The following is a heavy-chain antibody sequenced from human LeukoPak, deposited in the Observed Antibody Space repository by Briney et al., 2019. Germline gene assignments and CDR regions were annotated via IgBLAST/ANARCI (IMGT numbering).Heavy chain of an antibody. Sequence: GGSLRLSCAASGFTFISYGMSWVRQAPGKGLEWVSSISLTGGNTYYADSVKGRFTISRDNSKNTLYPQMNSLRAEDTAVYYCAKVGSGSGQYWGQGTLVTVSS. J-gene: IGHJ4*02. CDR3: AKVGSGSGQY. D-gene: IGHD3-3*01. CDR2: ISLTGGNT. V-gene: IGHV3-23*01. CDR1: GFTFISYG.